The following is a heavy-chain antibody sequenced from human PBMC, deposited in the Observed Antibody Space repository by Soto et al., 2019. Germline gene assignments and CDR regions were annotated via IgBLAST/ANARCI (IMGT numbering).Heavy chain of an antibody. CDR3: ILNDGSSARYYYYYYYMDV. CDR2: IIPILGIA. V-gene: IGHV1-69*02. Sequence: SVQVSCKASVRTFSSYTISWVRQAPGQGLEWMGRIIPILGIANYAQKFQGRVTITADKSTSTAYMELSSLRSEDTAVYYCILNDGSSARYYYYYYYMDVWGKGTTLTVSS. D-gene: IGHD2-8*01. J-gene: IGHJ6*03. CDR1: VRTFSSYT.